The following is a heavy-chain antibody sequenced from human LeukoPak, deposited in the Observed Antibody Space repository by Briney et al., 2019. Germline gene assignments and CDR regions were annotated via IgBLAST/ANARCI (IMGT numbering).Heavy chain of an antibody. V-gene: IGHV3-74*01. CDR2: INYDGTTT. CDR3: ARRDVFDI. Sequence: GESLRLSCAASGFTFSNYWMHWVRQAPGKGLVWVSRINYDGTTTGYADSVKGRFTISRDNAKNTLYLQMNSLRAEDTAVYYCARRDVFDIWGQGTMVTVSS. CDR1: GFTFSNYW. J-gene: IGHJ3*02.